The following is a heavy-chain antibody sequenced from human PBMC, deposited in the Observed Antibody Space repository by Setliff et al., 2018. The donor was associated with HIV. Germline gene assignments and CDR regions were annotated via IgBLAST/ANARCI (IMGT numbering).Heavy chain of an antibody. D-gene: IGHD1-26*01. J-gene: IGHJ3*02. CDR2: SIPLFGTV. CDR1: GDTFSNSA. CDR3: TRWIVGSSNIFAFDI. Sequence: SVKVSCKASGDTFSNSALTWVRQAPGQGLEWMGGSIPLFGTVKYAQSFQGRVTLTTNTAISTVDMELSSPTSEDTAVYYCTRWIVGSSNIFAFDIWGQGTLVTVSS. V-gene: IGHV1-69*05.